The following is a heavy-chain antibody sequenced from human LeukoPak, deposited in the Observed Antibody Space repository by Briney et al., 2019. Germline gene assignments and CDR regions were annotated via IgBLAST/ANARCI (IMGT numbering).Heavy chain of an antibody. D-gene: IGHD3-22*01. CDR3: ATSHSPYYYDSSVYYYD. V-gene: IGHV1-24*01. CDR1: GYTLPELS. Sequence: ASVKVSCKVSGYTLPELSMHLVRQAPGKGLEWMGGFDPEDGETIYAQKFQGRVTMTEDTSTDTAYMGLSSLRSEDTAVYYCATSHSPYYYDSSVYYYDWGQGTLVTVSS. CDR2: FDPEDGET. J-gene: IGHJ4*02.